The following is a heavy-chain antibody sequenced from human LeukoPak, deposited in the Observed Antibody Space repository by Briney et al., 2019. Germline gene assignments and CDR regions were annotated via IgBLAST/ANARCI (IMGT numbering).Heavy chain of an antibody. Sequence: TGGSLRLSCAASGFSFSRYSMNWVRQAPGKGLEWVSYMSNDGNIIYYADSVKGRFTISRDNAKNSLYLQMSSLRAEDTAVYYCARVGATVVIRGDFYGMDVWGQGTTVTVSS. J-gene: IGHJ6*02. CDR1: GFSFSRYS. CDR3: ARVGATVVIRGDFYGMDV. CDR2: MSNDGNII. V-gene: IGHV3-48*04. D-gene: IGHD4-23*01.